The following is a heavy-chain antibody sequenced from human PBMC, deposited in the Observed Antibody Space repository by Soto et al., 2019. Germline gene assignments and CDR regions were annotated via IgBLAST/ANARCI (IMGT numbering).Heavy chain of an antibody. D-gene: IGHD6-6*01. Sequence: GASVKVSCKASGYTFTGYYMHWVRQAPGQGLEWMGWINPNSGGTNYAQKFQGRVTMTRDTSISTAYMELSRLRSDDTAVYYCARNHFIAARRYYYYYGMDVWGQGTTVTVSS. CDR3: ARNHFIAARRYYYYYGMDV. J-gene: IGHJ6*02. V-gene: IGHV1-2*02. CDR1: GYTFTGYY. CDR2: INPNSGGT.